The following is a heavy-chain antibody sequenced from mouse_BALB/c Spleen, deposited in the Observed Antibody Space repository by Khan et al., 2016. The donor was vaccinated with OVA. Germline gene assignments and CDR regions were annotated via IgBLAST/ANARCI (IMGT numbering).Heavy chain of an antibody. J-gene: IGHJ3*01. V-gene: IGHV5-6*01. CDR1: GFTFSTYG. CDR3: TRLAYYYDCEGFAY. D-gene: IGHD1-1*01. Sequence: EVELVESGGDLVKPGGSLKLSCAASGFTFSTYGMSWVRQAPDKRLEWVATVSTGGSYTYYPDSVKGLFIISRDNAKNTLYLQMSGQRAEDTAMFYCTRLAYYYDCEGFAYWGQGTLVTVSA. CDR2: VSTGGSYT.